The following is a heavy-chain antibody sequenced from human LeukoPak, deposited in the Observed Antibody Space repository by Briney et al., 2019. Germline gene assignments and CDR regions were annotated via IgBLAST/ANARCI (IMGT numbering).Heavy chain of an antibody. J-gene: IGHJ1*01. D-gene: IGHD3-22*01. CDR3: ARAPSEIGGYYPEYFRH. CDR1: GFTFSTYW. V-gene: IGHV3-74*01. CDR2: IKSDGSI. Sequence: GGSLRLSCAASGFTFSTYWMHWVRQAPGKGLVWVSRIKSDGSINYADSVKGRFTISRDNAKNTVSLQMNSLRPEDTGVYYCARAPSEIGGYYPEYFRHWGQGTLVTVSS.